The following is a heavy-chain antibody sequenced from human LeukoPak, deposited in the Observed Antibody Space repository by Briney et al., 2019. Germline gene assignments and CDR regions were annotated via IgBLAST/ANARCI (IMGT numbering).Heavy chain of an antibody. CDR2: IYFSGRT. D-gene: IGHD3-22*01. V-gene: IGHV4-39*01. Sequence: SETLSLACSVSGDSVSRSDSYWDWIRQPPGKGLEWIGTIYFSGRTYYSPSLKSRVTMSVDPSSNQFSLNLRSVTAADTAVYCCARRRYYDGSGYLEWGQGTLLSVSS. CDR1: GDSVSRSDSY. J-gene: IGHJ1*01. CDR3: ARRRYYDGSGYLE.